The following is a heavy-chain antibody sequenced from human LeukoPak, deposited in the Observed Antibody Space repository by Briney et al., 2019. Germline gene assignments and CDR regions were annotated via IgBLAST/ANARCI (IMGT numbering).Heavy chain of an antibody. CDR2: MNPNSCNT. CDR1: GYTFTSYD. D-gene: IGHD3-3*01. Sequence: ASVKVSCKASGYTFTSYDINWVRQATGQGLDWMGWMNPNSCNTGYAQKFQGRVTRTRNTSIGTAYMELNSLRSEHTAVYYCARERVLRFLEWFPELDHWGQGNLVTVSS. J-gene: IGHJ5*02. V-gene: IGHV1-8*01. CDR3: ARERVLRFLEWFPELDH.